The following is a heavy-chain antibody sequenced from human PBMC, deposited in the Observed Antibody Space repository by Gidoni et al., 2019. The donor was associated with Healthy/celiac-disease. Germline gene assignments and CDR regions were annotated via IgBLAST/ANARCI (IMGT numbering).Heavy chain of an antibody. CDR2: ISYDGSNK. V-gene: IGHV3-30*18. J-gene: IGHJ5*02. CDR3: AKGIFSTVASPLGFDP. Sequence: QAQLVESGGGVVQPGRSLRLSCAASGFTFSSYGMHWVRQAPGKGLEWVAVISYDGSNKYYADSVKGRFTISRDNSKNTLYLQMNSLRAEDTAVYYCAKGIFSTVASPLGFDPWGQGTLVTVSS. D-gene: IGHD4-17*01. CDR1: GFTFSSYG.